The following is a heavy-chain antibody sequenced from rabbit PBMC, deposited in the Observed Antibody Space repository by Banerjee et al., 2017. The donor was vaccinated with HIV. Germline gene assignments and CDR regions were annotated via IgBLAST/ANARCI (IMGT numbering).Heavy chain of an antibody. CDR3: ARSQVAGAFNL. D-gene: IGHD4-1*01. CDR2: IGSGSSGST. Sequence: QEQLVEYGGDLVQPEGSLTLTCKASGLDFSSYSISWVRQAPGKGLEWIAWIGSGSSGSTYYASWAKGRFTISKTSSTTVTLQMTGLTAADTATYFCARSQVAGAFNLWGPGTLVTVS. CDR1: GLDFSSYS. J-gene: IGHJ4*01. V-gene: IGHV1S45*01.